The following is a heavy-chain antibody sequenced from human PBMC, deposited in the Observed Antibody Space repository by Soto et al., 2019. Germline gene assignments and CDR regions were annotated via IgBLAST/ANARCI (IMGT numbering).Heavy chain of an antibody. J-gene: IGHJ4*02. CDR2: IYYSGST. D-gene: IGHD3-3*01. V-gene: IGHV4-39*01. Sequence: SETLSLTCTVSGGSISSSSYYWGWIRQPPGKGLEWIGSIYYSGSTYYNPSLKSRVTISVDTSKNQFPLKLSSVTAADTAVYYCARRRDFWREFDYWGQGNLVTVSS. CDR3: ARRRDFWREFDY. CDR1: GGSISSSSYY.